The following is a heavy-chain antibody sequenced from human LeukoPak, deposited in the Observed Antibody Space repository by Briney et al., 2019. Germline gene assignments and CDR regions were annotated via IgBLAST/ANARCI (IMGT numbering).Heavy chain of an antibody. J-gene: IGHJ4*02. Sequence: GGSLRLSCAASGFTFGAYYMGWVRQAPGKGLEWVANIRGDGRETFYADSLRGRFSIFRDNARNSVSLQMNSLSAEDTGVYYCARESAAGYGSFDYWGQGTLVTVSS. CDR2: IRGDGRET. CDR3: ARESAAGYGSFDY. D-gene: IGHD6-25*01. CDR1: GFTFGAYY. V-gene: IGHV3-7*03.